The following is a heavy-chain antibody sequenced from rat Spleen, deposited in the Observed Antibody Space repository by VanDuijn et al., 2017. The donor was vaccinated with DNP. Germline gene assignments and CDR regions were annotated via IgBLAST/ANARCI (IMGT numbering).Heavy chain of an antibody. CDR1: GFTFTDFY. V-gene: IGHV7-7*01. J-gene: IGHJ2*01. CDR3: ARDNYPYY. D-gene: IGHD1-4*01. CDR2: IRNKANGYTT. Sequence: EVKLLESGGGLVQPGGSMRLSCAASGFTFTDFYMNWIRQPAGKAPEWLGLIRNKANGYTTEYNPSVKGRFTISRDNTQNMLYLQMSTLRAEDTATYYCARDNYPYYWGQGVMVTVSS.